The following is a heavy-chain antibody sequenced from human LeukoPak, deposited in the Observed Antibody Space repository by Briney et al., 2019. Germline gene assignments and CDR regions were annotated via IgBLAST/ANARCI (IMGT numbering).Heavy chain of an antibody. CDR1: GGSFSGYY. D-gene: IGHD2-2*02. V-gene: IGHV4-34*01. Sequence: SETLSLTYAVYGGSFSGYYWSWLRQPPGKGLEWIGEINHSGSTNYNQSLKSRVTISVDTSKNKFYLKLSSVTAEDTAVYYCARGPGYCSSTSCHTTNDYWGQGTLVTVSS. CDR2: INHSGST. CDR3: ARGPGYCSSTSCHTTNDY. J-gene: IGHJ4*02.